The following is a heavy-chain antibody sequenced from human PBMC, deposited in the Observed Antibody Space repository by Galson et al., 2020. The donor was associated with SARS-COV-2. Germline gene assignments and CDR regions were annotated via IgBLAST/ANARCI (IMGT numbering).Heavy chain of an antibody. D-gene: IGHD3-10*01. V-gene: IGHV4-4*07. J-gene: IGHJ5*02. CDR3: ARGPHYGSGTNWFDP. Sequence: ASETLSLTCTVSGGSLSSYYWSWIRQPAGKGLEWIGRIYTSGSTNYNPSLKSRVTMSVDTSKNQFSLKLSSVTAADTAVYYCARGPHYGSGTNWFDPWGQGTLVTVSS. CDR2: IYTSGST. CDR1: GGSLSSYY.